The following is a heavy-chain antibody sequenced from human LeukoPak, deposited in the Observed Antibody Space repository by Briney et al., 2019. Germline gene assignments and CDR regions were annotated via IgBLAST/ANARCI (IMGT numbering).Heavy chain of an antibody. CDR2: IYHSGST. CDR3: ARTVDYGGAFDI. CDR1: GYSISSGYY. V-gene: IGHV4-38-2*01. D-gene: IGHD4-17*01. Sequence: SETLSLTCAVSGYSISSGYYWGWIRQPPGKGLEWIGSIYHSGSTYYNPSLKSRVTISVDTSKNQFSLKLSSVTAADTAVYYCARTVDYGGAFDIWGQGTIVTVSS. J-gene: IGHJ3*02.